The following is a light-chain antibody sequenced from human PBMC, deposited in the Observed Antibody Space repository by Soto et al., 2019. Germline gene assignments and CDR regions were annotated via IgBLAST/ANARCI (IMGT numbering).Light chain of an antibody. CDR3: QQRSNWPPYT. CDR1: QSVSSY. V-gene: IGKV3-11*01. Sequence: EIVLTQSPATLSLSPGERATLSCRASQSVSSYLAWYQQKPGQAPRLLIYDASNRATGIPARFSGSGSGTVFTLTISSLEPEAFAVYYCQQRSNWPPYTFGEGTKLEIK. CDR2: DAS. J-gene: IGKJ2*01.